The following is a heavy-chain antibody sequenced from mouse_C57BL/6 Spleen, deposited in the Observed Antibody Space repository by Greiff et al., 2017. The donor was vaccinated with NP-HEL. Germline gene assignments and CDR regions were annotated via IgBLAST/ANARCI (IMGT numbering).Heavy chain of an antibody. V-gene: IGHV1-42*01. CDR3: ARRLTGFDY. J-gene: IGHJ2*01. CDR2: INPSTGGT. Sequence: EVQLQQSGPELVKPGASVKISCKASGYSFTGYYMNWVKQSPEKSLEWIGEINPSTGGTTYNQKFKAKATLTVDKSSSTAYMQLKSLTSEDSAVYYCARRLTGFDYWGQGTTLTVSS. CDR1: GYSFTGYY. D-gene: IGHD3-2*02.